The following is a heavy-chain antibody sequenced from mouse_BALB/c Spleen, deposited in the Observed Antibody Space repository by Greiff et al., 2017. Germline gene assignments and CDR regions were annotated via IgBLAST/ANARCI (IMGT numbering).Heavy chain of an antibody. CDR3: ARWDGAMDY. Sequence: EVHLVESGAELVKPGASVKLSCTASGFNIKDTYMHWVKQRPEQGLEWIGRIDPANGNTKYDPKFQGKATITADTSSNTAYLQLSSLTSEDTAVYYCARWDGAMDYWGQGTSVTVSS. CDR1: GFNIKDTY. J-gene: IGHJ4*01. D-gene: IGHD4-1*01. V-gene: IGHV14-3*02. CDR2: IDPANGNT.